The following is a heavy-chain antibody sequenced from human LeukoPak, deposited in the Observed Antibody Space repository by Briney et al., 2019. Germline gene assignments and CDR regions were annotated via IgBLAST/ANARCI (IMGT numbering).Heavy chain of an antibody. D-gene: IGHD6-25*01. CDR2: VHLDGRT. V-gene: IGHV4-4*02. CDR1: GGSVSSTNW. CDR3: AREGGFYRPLDY. Sequence: SETLSLTCGVSGGSVSSTNWWTWIRQPPGKGLEWIGEVHLDGRTNFNPSLKSRLTMSVDLSEDHVSLKLTSVTAADTAVYYCAREGGFYRPLDYSGLGTLVTVSS. J-gene: IGHJ4*02.